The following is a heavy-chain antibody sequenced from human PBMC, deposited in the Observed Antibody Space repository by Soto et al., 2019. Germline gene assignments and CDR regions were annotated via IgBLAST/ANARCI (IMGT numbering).Heavy chain of an antibody. D-gene: IGHD3-10*01. J-gene: IGHJ5*02. CDR3: AYGDYGRFDP. Sequence: SETLSLTCAVYGGSFSGYYWSWIRQPPGKGLEWIGEINHSGSTNYNPSLKSRVTISVDTSKNQFSLKLSSVTAADTAVYYCAYGDYGRFDPWGQGTLVTVSS. CDR2: INHSGST. V-gene: IGHV4-34*01. CDR1: GGSFSGYY.